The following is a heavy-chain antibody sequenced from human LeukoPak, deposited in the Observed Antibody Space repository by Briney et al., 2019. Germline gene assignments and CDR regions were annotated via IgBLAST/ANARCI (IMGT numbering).Heavy chain of an antibody. CDR1: GFSFNNYA. D-gene: IGHD3-10*01. Sequence: PGGSLRLSCAASGFSFNNYAMHWVRQAPGKGLEWVAVISYDENIKFYADFVKGRFTVSRDNSKKTVFLQMNSLRAEDTAVYYCANDQAGYTLVRGVFYGMDVWGQGTTVTVSS. J-gene: IGHJ6*02. CDR3: ANDQAGYTLVRGVFYGMDV. CDR2: ISYDENIK. V-gene: IGHV3-30*18.